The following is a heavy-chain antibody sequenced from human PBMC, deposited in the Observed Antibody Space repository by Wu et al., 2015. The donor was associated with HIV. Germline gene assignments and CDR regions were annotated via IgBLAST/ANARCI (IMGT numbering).Heavy chain of an antibody. CDR3: VGPYTGYAYDTFDV. J-gene: IGHJ3*01. V-gene: IGHV1-69*13. Sequence: QVHLVQSGAEVKKPGSSVKVSCTASGGTFSSRAISWVRQAPGQGLEWMGRIIPIFDRVHYKQKFQGRVVITADEATSTVYMELSRLTSDDTAVYYYVGPYTGYAYDTFDVWGQGTLVTVSS. D-gene: IGHD5-12*01. CDR1: GGTFSSRA. CDR2: IIPIFDRV.